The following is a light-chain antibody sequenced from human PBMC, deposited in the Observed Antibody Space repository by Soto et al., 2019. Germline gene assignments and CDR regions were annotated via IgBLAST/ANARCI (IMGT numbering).Light chain of an antibody. CDR1: QSISSA. CDR2: SAS. J-gene: IGKJ1*01. CDR3: LQDNNYPQT. V-gene: IGKV1-6*01. Sequence: IQMTQSPSSLSASVGDRVTITCRASQSISSALAWYQQKPGEVPRLLIHSASTLQSGVPSRFSGSASGTDFTLTISSLQPEDSATYYCLQDNNYPQTFGQGTKVEIK.